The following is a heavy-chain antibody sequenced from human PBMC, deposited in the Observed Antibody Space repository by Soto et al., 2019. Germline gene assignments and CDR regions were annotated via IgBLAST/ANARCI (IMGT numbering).Heavy chain of an antibody. V-gene: IGHV4-31*03. J-gene: IGHJ4*02. Sequence: SETLSLTCTVSGDSISNSAYYWSWIRQHPEKGLEWMGYIYYRGSTYYNPSLKSRVTISVDTSKNQFSLKLDSVTAADTAVYYCARLVDNYGNYYFDYWGQGILVTVSS. CDR1: GDSISNSAYY. D-gene: IGHD5-18*01. CDR2: IYYRGST. CDR3: ARLVDNYGNYYFDY.